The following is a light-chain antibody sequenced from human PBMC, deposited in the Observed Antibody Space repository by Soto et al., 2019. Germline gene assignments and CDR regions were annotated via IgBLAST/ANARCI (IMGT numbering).Light chain of an antibody. CDR3: HQIHTTPWT. J-gene: IGKJ1*01. V-gene: IGKV1-39*01. CDR2: GTS. CDR1: QSISSY. Sequence: DIQMTQSPSSLSASVGDSVTILCRASQSISSYLNWYQQKPGKAPKLLIYGTSRLQSGVPSRFSGSGSGTEFTLTIDGLQPDDFATYFCHQIHTTPWTFGQGTKVDIK.